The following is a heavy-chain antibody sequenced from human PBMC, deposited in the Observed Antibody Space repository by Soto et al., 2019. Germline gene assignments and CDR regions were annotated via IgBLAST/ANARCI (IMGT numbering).Heavy chain of an antibody. CDR2: ISYDGSNK. J-gene: IGHJ4*02. Sequence: LRLSCAASGFTFSSYGMHWVRQAPGKGLEWVAVISYDGSNKYYADSVKGRFTISRDNSKNTLYLQMNSLRAEDTAVYYCARDDSGYPSYFHYWGQGTLVTVSS. CDR3: ARDDSGYPSYFHY. D-gene: IGHD3-16*02. V-gene: IGHV3-30*03. CDR1: GFTFSSYG.